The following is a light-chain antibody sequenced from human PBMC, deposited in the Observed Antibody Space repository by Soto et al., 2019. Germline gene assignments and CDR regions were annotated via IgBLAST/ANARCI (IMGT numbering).Light chain of an antibody. CDR2: GAS. CDR3: HQRSNWPWT. J-gene: IGKJ1*01. CDR1: QSVSSR. V-gene: IGKV3-11*01. Sequence: EIVFTQSPATLSLSPGERVTLSCRASQSVSSRLAWYQQKPGQSPRLLIYGASTRATGIPARFSGSGSGTDFTLTISSLEPEDFAVYYCHQRSNWPWTFGQGTKV.